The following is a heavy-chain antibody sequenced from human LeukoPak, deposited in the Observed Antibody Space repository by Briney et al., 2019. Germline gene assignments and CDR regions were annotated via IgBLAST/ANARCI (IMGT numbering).Heavy chain of an antibody. V-gene: IGHV3-23*01. CDR2: ISGSGGST. J-gene: IGHJ4*02. D-gene: IGHD2-15*01. CDR1: GFTFSSYA. Sequence: GGSLRLSCAASGFTFSSYAMSWVRQAPGKGLEWASAISGSGGSTYYADSVKGRFTISRDNSKNTLYLQMNSLRAEDTAVYYCAKERAGYCSGGSCYGYWGQGTLVTVSS. CDR3: AKERAGYCSGGSCYGY.